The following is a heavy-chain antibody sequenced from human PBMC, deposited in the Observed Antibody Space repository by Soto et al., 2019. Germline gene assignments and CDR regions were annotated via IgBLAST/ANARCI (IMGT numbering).Heavy chain of an antibody. CDR2: IYYSGST. V-gene: IGHV4-61*01. D-gene: IGHD6-13*01. CDR1: GGSVSSGSYY. CDR3: ARGGSRVYYFDY. Sequence: SETLSLTCTVSGGSVSSGSYYWSWIRQPPGKGLEWIGYIYYSGSTNYNPSLKSRVTISVDTSKNQFSLKLSSVTAADTAVYYCARGGSRVYYFDYWGQGTLVTVSS. J-gene: IGHJ4*02.